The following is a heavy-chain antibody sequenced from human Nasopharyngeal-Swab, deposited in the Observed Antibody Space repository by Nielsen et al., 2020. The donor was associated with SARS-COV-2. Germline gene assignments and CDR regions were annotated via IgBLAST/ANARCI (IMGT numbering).Heavy chain of an antibody. CDR3: ARERGSSGLDGFDI. D-gene: IGHD6-19*01. CDR1: GFTFSSYS. CDR2: ITSSSSYI. Sequence: GESLKISCAASGFTFSSYSMNWVRQAPGKGLEWVSSITSSSSYIYYADSVKGRFTISRDNAKGSLYLQMNSLRAEDTAVYYCARERGSSGLDGFDIWGQGTMVTVSP. V-gene: IGHV3-21*01. J-gene: IGHJ3*02.